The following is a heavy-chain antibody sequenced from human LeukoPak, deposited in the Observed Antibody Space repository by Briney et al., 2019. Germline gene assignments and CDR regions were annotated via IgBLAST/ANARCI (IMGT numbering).Heavy chain of an antibody. CDR3: ARGSPPDY. CDR1: GFTFSSYS. CDR2: ISYDGSNK. Sequence: GGSLRLSCAASGFTFSSYSMNWVRQAPGKGLEWVAVISYDGSNKNYADSVKGRFIISRDDSKNTLYLQMSSLRTEDTAVYYCARGSPPDYWGQGTLVTVAP. V-gene: IGHV3-30*03. J-gene: IGHJ4*02.